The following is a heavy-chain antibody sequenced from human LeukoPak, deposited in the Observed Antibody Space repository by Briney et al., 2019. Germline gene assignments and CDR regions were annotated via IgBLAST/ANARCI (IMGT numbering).Heavy chain of an antibody. CDR3: AKAVCVSINCFVKDY. D-gene: IGHD2-2*01. CDR2: IGGRGDNT. CDR1: GFTFSNSA. J-gene: IGHJ4*02. Sequence: GGSLRLSCAASGFTFSNSAMNWVRKAAGKGLEWVSAIGGRGDNTLYADSVKGRFIISRDNSNNMLYLQMNSLRVEDTAVYYCAKAVCVSINCFVKDYWGQGTLVTVSS. V-gene: IGHV3-23*01.